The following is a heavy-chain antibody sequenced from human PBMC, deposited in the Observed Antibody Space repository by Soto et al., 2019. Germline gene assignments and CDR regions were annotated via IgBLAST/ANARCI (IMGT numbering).Heavy chain of an antibody. CDR2: IIPIFGTA. D-gene: IGHD3-3*01. CDR3: ASNTIFGVVIANYYYYGMDV. V-gene: IGHV1-69*06. J-gene: IGHJ6*02. Sequence: GASVKVSCKASGGTFSSYAISWVRQAPGQGLEWMGGIIPIFGTANYAQKFQGRVTITADKSTSTAYMELSSLRSEDTAVYYCASNTIFGVVIANYYYYGMDVWGQGTTVTVSS. CDR1: GGTFSSYA.